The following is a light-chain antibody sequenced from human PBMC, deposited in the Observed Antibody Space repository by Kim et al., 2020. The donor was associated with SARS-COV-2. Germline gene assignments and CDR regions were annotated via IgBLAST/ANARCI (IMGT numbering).Light chain of an antibody. V-gene: IGLV4-69*01. J-gene: IGLJ3*02. CDR3: QTWGTGIRV. CDR2: LNSDGSH. Sequence: ASVKLTCTLSSGQSSYAIAWHQQQPEKGPRYLMKLNSDGSHSKGDGIPDRFSGSSSGAERYLTISSLQSEDEADYYCQTWGTGIRVFGGGTQLTV. CDR1: SGQSSYA.